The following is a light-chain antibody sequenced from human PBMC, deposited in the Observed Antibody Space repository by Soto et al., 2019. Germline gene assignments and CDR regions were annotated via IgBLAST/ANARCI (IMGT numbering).Light chain of an antibody. J-gene: IGLJ2*01. Sequence: QTVVTQEPSLTVSPGGTVTLTCASSTGAVTSGYYPNWFRKKPGQPPGALIYSTSNKYSGTPARFSGSLLGGKAALTLSGVQPEDEAEYYCLLYYGGQLVVFGGGTKLTVL. CDR3: LLYYGGQLVV. CDR1: TGAVTSGYY. CDR2: STS. V-gene: IGLV7-43*01.